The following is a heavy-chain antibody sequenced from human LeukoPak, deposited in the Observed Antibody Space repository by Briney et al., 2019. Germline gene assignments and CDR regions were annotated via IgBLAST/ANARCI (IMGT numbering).Heavy chain of an antibody. Sequence: SETLSLTCTVSGGSISSGGYYWSWIRQHPGKGLEWIGYVYYSGSTYYNPSLKSRVTISVDTSKNQFSLKLSSVTAADTAVYYCAVTGYCGGGSCYSPLSVFDYWGQGTLVTVSS. CDR3: AVTGYCGGGSCYSPLSVFDY. D-gene: IGHD2-15*01. J-gene: IGHJ4*02. CDR2: VYYSGST. CDR1: GGSISSGGYY. V-gene: IGHV4-31*03.